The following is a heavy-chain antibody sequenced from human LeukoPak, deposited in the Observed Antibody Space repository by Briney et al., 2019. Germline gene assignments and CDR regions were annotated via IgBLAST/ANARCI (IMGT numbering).Heavy chain of an antibody. V-gene: IGHV3-23*01. J-gene: IGHJ4*02. CDR1: GFTFSNAW. CDR2: ITGSGGGT. CDR3: KKMYYYGSGSYIDY. Sequence: GGSLRLSCAASGFTFSNAWMSWVRQAPGKGLEWVSTITGSGGGTYYADSVKGRITISRDNSKNTLHLQMNSLRAEDTAVYYCKKMYYYGSGSYIDYWGQGTLVTVSS. D-gene: IGHD3-10*01.